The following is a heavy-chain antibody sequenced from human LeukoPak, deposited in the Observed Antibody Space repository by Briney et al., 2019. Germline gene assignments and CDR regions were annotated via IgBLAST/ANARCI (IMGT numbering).Heavy chain of an antibody. D-gene: IGHD3-22*01. V-gene: IGHV4-34*01. CDR3: ARDRGYDSSGYRLNWFDP. J-gene: IGHJ5*02. CDR2: INHSGST. Sequence: TSETLSLTCAVYGGSFSGYYWSWIRQPPGKGLEWIGEINHSGSTNYNPSLKSRVTISVDTSKNQFSLKLSSVTAADTAVYYCARDRGYDSSGYRLNWFDPWGQGTLVTVSS. CDR1: GGSFSGYY.